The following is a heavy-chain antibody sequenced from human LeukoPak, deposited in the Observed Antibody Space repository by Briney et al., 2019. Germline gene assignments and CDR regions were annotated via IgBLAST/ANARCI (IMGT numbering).Heavy chain of an antibody. Sequence: ASVRVSCKASGGTFSSCAISWVRQAPGQVLEWMGIINPSGGGTSYAQKFQGRVSMTRDTSTSTVYMELSNLKSEDTAVYYCARVGGLPYYYYGMDVWGQGTTVTVSS. CDR3: ARVGGLPYYYYGMDV. CDR2: INPSGGGT. J-gene: IGHJ6*02. CDR1: GGTFSSCA. D-gene: IGHD1-26*01. V-gene: IGHV1-46*01.